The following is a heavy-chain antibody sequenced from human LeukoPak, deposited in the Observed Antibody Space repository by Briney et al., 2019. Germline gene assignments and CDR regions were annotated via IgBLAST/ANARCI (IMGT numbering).Heavy chain of an antibody. CDR3: ARALYYVSGRYLNDY. J-gene: IGHJ4*02. CDR1: GFTFTDFY. CDR2: ISGPGSTI. Sequence: PGGSLRLSCAASGFTFTDFYMTWIRQAPGKGLQWVSYISGPGSTIYYADSVKVRFTISRDNAKSSLHLQMNSLRAEDTAVYYCARALYYVSGRYLNDYWGQGTLVTVSS. V-gene: IGHV3-11*04. D-gene: IGHD3-10*01.